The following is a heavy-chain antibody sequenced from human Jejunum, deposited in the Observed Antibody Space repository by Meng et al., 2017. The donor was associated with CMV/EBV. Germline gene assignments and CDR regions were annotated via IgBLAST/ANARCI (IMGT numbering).Heavy chain of an antibody. D-gene: IGHD6-13*01. J-gene: IGHJ4*02. CDR1: GGSISCYY. CDR3: ARDRMAAPGTFEY. CDR2: VYMSGST. V-gene: IGHV4-4*07. Sequence: QVPLRGSGPGLVKPSETLSLTCTVSGGSISCYYWNWIRQPAGKGLEWIGRVYMSGSTNYNPSLRSRVAMSVDTSKTQFSLRLTSVTAADTAVYYCARDRMAAPGTFEYWGQGTLVTVSS.